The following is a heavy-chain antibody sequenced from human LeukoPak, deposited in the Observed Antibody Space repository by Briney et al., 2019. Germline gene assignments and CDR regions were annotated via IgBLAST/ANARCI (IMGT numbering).Heavy chain of an antibody. CDR1: GFTFSSYS. CDR3: ARAVWDSSGHLFDY. D-gene: IGHD3-22*01. CDR2: ISGSSSYI. Sequence: KPGGSLRLSCAASGFTFSSYSMNWVRQAPGKGLEWVSSISGSSSYIYYADSVKGRFTISRDNAKNSLYLQMNSLRAEDTAVYYCARAVWDSSGHLFDYWGQGTLVTVSS. V-gene: IGHV3-21*01. J-gene: IGHJ4*02.